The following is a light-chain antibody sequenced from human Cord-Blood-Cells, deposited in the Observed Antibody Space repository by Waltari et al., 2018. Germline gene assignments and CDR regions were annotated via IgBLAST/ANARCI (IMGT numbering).Light chain of an antibody. V-gene: IGKV3-20*01. CDR1: PSVSSTY. CDR2: GAS. J-gene: IGKJ2*03. CDR3: QQYGSSPS. Sequence: DIVLTQSPGTLPLSPGESTTPSCSASPSVSSTYLAWYQQKPGQAPRLLIYGASSRATGIPDRFSGSGSGTDFTLTISRLEPEDFAVYYCQQYGSSPSFGQGTKLEIK.